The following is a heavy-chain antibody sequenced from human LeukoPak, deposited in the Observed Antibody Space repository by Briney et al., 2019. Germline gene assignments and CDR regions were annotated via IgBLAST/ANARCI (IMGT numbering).Heavy chain of an antibody. D-gene: IGHD6-13*01. CDR3: AGPGSSWYSFGMDV. V-gene: IGHV3-66*01. J-gene: IGHJ6*02. CDR2: IYSGGST. Sequence: GGSLRLSCAASGFTFSSYGMHWVRQAPGKGLEWVSVIYSGGSTYYADSVKGRFTISRDNSKNTLYLQMNSLRAEDTAVYYCAGPGSSWYSFGMDVWGQGTTVTVSS. CDR1: GFTFSSYG.